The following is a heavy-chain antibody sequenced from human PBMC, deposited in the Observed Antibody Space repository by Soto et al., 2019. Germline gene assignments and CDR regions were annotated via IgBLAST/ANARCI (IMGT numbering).Heavy chain of an antibody. CDR1: TDSMRTYC. V-gene: IGHV4-59*01. J-gene: IGHJ4*02. CDR2: VYHTGRT. D-gene: IGHD4-17*01. Sequence: PSETLSLTCSVSTDSMRTYCWTWIRQSPRKGLEWIGHVYHTGRTKCNPSLESRVTISLDMSKKQFSLQLTSVTAADTAVYYCARDDTTGLLDFWGQGTLVTVSS. CDR3: ARDDTTGLLDF.